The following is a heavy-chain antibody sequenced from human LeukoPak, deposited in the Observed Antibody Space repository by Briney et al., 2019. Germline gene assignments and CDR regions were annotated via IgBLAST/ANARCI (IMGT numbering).Heavy chain of an antibody. Sequence: PGGSLRLSCAASGFTFSSYEMNWVRQAPGKGLEWVSYISSSGSTIYYADSVKGRFTISRDNAKNSLYLQMNSLRAEDTAVYYCAKPPDRSGYSSSWSDWGQGTLVTVSS. J-gene: IGHJ4*02. CDR2: ISSSGSTI. CDR1: GFTFSSYE. V-gene: IGHV3-48*03. CDR3: AKPPDRSGYSSSWSD. D-gene: IGHD6-13*01.